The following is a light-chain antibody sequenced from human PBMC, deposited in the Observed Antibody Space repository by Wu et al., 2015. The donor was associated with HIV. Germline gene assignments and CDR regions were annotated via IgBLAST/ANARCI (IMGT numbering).Light chain of an antibody. V-gene: IGKV1-5*03. J-gene: IGKJ1*01. CDR1: QSVSIW. CDR3: QHYEGFPWA. CDR2: KTS. Sequence: DIQMTQSPSTLSASVGDRVTLTCRASQSVSIWLAWYQQRPGKAPKLLIYKTSTLKSGVPSRFSGSGSGTDFTLTINSLQPDDFATYYCQHYEGFPWAFGQGTKVEIK.